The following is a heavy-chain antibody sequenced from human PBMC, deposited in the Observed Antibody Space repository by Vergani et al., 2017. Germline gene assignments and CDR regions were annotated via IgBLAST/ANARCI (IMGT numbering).Heavy chain of an antibody. D-gene: IGHD3-10*01. CDR3: ARDYYGSGSYYKNWFDP. V-gene: IGHV4-30-4*08. CDR2: IYYSGST. CDR1: GGSISSGDYY. J-gene: IGHJ5*02. Sequence: QVKLQESGPGLVKPSQTLSLTCTVSGGSISSGDYYWSWIRQPPGKGLEWIGYIYYSGSTYYNPSLKSRVTISVDTSKNQFSLKLSSVTAADTAVYYCARDYYGSGSYYKNWFDPWGQGTLVTVSS.